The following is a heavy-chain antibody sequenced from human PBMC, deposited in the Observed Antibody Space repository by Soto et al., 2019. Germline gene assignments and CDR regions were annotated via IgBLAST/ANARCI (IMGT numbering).Heavy chain of an antibody. J-gene: IGHJ4*01. CDR2: IDWNDDR. D-gene: IGHD6-19*01. V-gene: IGHV2-70*01. Sequence: LVNPTETLTLTCTLSGFSLSTTGMCVSWIRQPPGKALEWLALIDWNDDRYYSTSLRTRLSISKDASKNQVVLTMANLDHMDTATYYCARLVAVPGLGHDYWGHGTLVTVSS. CDR3: ARLVAVPGLGHDY. CDR1: GFSLSTTGMC.